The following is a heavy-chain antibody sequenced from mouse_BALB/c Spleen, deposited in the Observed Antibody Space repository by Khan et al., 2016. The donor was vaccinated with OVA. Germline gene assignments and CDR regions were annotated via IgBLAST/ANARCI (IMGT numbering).Heavy chain of an antibody. CDR2: IDPPNGNT. J-gene: IGHJ2*01. CDR1: GFTFKDTY. Sequence: MQLQQSGAELVKSGATVKLSCTASGFTFKDTYMHWLKQSPEQGLEWIGRIDPPNGNTKYDAKFQGQATITADTSSNTAYLQLSSLTSEDTADYYCYRIARKWGQGNTLTVSS. CDR3: YRIARK. V-gene: IGHV14-3*02.